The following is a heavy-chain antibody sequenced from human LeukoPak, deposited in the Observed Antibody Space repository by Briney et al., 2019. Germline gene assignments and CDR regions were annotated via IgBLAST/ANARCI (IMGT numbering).Heavy chain of an antibody. CDR3: ARDPEDTAMADY. V-gene: IGHV3-30*04. CDR2: ISYDGSNK. D-gene: IGHD5-18*01. J-gene: IGHJ4*02. Sequence: GRSLRLSCAASGVSFSSYAMHWVRQAPGKGLEWVAVISYDGSNKYYADSVKGRFTISRDNSKNTLYLQMNSLRAEDTAAYYCARDPEDTAMADYWGQGTLVTVSP. CDR1: GVSFSSYA.